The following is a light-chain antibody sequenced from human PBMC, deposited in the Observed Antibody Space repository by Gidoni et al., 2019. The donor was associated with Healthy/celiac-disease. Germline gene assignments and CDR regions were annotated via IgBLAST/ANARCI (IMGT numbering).Light chain of an antibody. Sequence: QSALTHPASVSGSPGQSNTISCTGTRSGVGSYNLVSWYHQHPGKPPKLMISEVSKRPSGVSNRFSGSKSGNTASLTISGLQAEDEADYYCCSYAGSSTWVFGGGTKLTVL. CDR3: CSYAGSSTWV. CDR1: RSGVGSYNL. CDR2: EVS. V-gene: IGLV2-23*02. J-gene: IGLJ3*02.